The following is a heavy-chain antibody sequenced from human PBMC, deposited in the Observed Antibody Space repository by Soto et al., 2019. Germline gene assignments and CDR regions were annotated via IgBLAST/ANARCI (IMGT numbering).Heavy chain of an antibody. CDR2: IYTSGAT. Sequence: SETLSLTCTVSGGSISFSYWSWIRQPAGKGLEWIGRIYTSGATNYNPSLKSRVTMSVDTSKNQFSLKLSSVTAADTAVYYCARTAVASTPYFVFWGPGTLVTVSS. V-gene: IGHV4-4*07. CDR3: ARTAVASTPYFVF. J-gene: IGHJ4*02. CDR1: GGSISFSY. D-gene: IGHD2-15*01.